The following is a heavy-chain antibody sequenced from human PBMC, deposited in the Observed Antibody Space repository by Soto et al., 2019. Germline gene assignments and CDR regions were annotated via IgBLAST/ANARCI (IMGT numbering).Heavy chain of an antibody. D-gene: IGHD1-26*01. Sequence: QVQLLQSGSEVRKPGSSVKVSCKASGGTHNNYAVTWVRQARGQGLEWVGGIIPIFATVVYAQRFEGRVTFIADKSTSTAYMELTNLSFDDTAVYYCTICWEEVRYKYYVLDVWGQGTAITVSS. V-gene: IGHV1-69*06. CDR2: IIPIFATV. CDR3: TICWEEVRYKYYVLDV. CDR1: GGTHNNYA. J-gene: IGHJ6*02.